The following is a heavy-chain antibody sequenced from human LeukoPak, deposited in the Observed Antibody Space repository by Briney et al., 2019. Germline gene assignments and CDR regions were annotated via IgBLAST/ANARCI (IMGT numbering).Heavy chain of an antibody. V-gene: IGHV4-4*07. CDR2: IYTSGST. CDR1: GGSISSYY. D-gene: IGHD3-22*01. J-gene: IGHJ4*02. Sequence: PSETLSLTCTVSGGSISSYYWSWIRQPAGKGLEWIGRIYTSGSTNYNPPLKSRVTISVDKSKNQFSLKLSSVTAADTAVYYCARAYYYDSSGYYFFGYWGQGTLVTVSS. CDR3: ARAYYYDSSGYYFFGY.